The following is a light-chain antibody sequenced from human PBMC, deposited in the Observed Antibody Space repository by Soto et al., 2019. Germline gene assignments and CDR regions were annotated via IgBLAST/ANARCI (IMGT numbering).Light chain of an antibody. CDR3: SSYTSSSTLYV. Sequence: QSALTQPASVSGSPGQSITISCTGTSSDVGGYNYVSWYQQHPGKVPKLMIYDVSNRPSGVSNRFSDSKSGNTASLTISGLQAEDEADYYCSSYTSSSTLYVFGTGTKVTVL. J-gene: IGLJ1*01. CDR2: DVS. CDR1: SSDVGGYNY. V-gene: IGLV2-14*01.